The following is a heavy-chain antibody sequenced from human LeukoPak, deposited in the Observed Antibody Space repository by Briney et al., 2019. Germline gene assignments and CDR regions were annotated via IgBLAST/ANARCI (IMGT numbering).Heavy chain of an antibody. CDR2: IYYSGST. CDR3: ARSSSTTVTTFDY. V-gene: IGHV4-61*08. D-gene: IGHD4-17*01. Sequence: PSETLSLTCTVSGGSISSGGYYWSWIRQSPGKGLEWIGYIYYSGSTNYNPSLKSRVTMSVDTSKNQFSLKLSSVTAADTAVYYCARSSSTTVTTFDYWGQGSLVTVSS. J-gene: IGHJ4*02. CDR1: GGSISSGGYY.